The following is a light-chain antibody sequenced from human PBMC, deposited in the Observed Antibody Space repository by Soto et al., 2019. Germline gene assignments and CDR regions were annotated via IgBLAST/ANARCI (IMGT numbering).Light chain of an antibody. J-gene: IGKJ1*01. V-gene: IGKV3-15*01. Sequence: EIVMAQSPATLSVSLGERATLSCRASQTVGSNLAWYQHRPGQAPRLLIYGASTRATGIPARFSGSGSGTEFTLTISSLQSEDFAVYYCQQYDNWPPWTFGQGTKVEIK. CDR1: QTVGSN. CDR2: GAS. CDR3: QQYDNWPPWT.